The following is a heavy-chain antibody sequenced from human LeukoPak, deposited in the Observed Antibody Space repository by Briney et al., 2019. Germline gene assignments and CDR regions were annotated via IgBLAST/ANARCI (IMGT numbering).Heavy chain of an antibody. CDR3: AKDKWIAAAGLRAYYYYGMDV. Sequence: GGSLRLSCAASGFTFSSYAMSWVRQAPGKGLEWVSATSGSGGSTYYADSVKGRFTISRDNSKNTLYLQMNSLRAEDTAVYYCAKDKWIAAAGLRAYYYYGMDVWGQGTTVTVSS. CDR1: GFTFSSYA. J-gene: IGHJ6*02. CDR2: TSGSGGST. V-gene: IGHV3-23*01. D-gene: IGHD6-13*01.